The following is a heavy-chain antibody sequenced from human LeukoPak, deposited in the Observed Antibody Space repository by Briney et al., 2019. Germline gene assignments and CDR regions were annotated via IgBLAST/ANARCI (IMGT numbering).Heavy chain of an antibody. CDR1: GFTFSSHS. CDR3: ARDLVLRYFDWLLHDAFDI. Sequence: GGALRLSCAASGFTFSSHSMNWVRQAPGKGLEWVSSISCSSSYIYYADSVKGRFTISRDNAKNSLYLQMNSLRAEDTAVYYCARDLVLRYFDWLLHDAFDIWGQGTMVTVSS. D-gene: IGHD3-9*01. V-gene: IGHV3-21*01. CDR2: ISCSSSYI. J-gene: IGHJ3*02.